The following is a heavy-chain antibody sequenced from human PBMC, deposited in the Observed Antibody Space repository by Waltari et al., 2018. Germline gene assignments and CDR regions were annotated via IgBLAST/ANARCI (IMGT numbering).Heavy chain of an antibody. J-gene: IGHJ4*02. CDR1: GFTFSSYA. Sequence: EVQLLESGGGLVQPGGSLRLSCAASGFTFSSYAMSWVRQAPGKGLEWVSAISGSGGSTYYADSVKGRFTISRDNSKNTLYLQMNSLRAEDTAVYYCANGGGHDSSGYSYWGQGTLVTVSS. CDR2: ISGSGGST. D-gene: IGHD3-22*01. V-gene: IGHV3-23*01. CDR3: ANGGGHDSSGYSY.